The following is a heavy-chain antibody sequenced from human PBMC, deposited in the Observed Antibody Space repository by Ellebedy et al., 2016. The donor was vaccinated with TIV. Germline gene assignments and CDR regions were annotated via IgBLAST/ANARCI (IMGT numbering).Heavy chain of an antibody. CDR3: ARDGACGGDCYGDNY. D-gene: IGHD2-21*02. CDR1: GYTFPDYS. J-gene: IGHJ4*02. CDR2: IDPKSGAT. V-gene: IGHV1-2*02. Sequence: AASVKVSCKSSGYTFPDYSMQWVRQAPGQGLEWMGCIDPKSGATHFAQKFQGRVTMTRDTSISTAYMELSWLRSDDTAVYYCARDGACGGDCYGDNYWGQGSLVTVSS.